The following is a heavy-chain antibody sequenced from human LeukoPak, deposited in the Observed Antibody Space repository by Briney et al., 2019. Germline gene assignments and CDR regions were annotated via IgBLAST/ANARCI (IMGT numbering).Heavy chain of an antibody. D-gene: IGHD3-22*01. CDR1: GFTFSSYA. CDR3: ARWDSSGYFNWFDP. CDR2: ISGSAGST. Sequence: GGSLRLSCAASGFTFSSYAMSWVRQAPGKGLEWVSAISGSAGSTYYADSVKGRFTISRDNSKNTLYLQMNSLRAEDTAVYYCARWDSSGYFNWFDPWGQGTLVTVSS. J-gene: IGHJ5*02. V-gene: IGHV3-23*01.